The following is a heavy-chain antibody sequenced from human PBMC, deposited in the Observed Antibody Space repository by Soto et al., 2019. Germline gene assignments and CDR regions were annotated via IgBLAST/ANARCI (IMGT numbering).Heavy chain of an antibody. Sequence: GGSLRLSCAASGFTFSSYWMSWVRQAPGKGLEWVANIKQDGSEKYYVDSVKGRFTISRDNAKNSLYLQMNSLRAEDTAVYYCARVGPGYSSGYGFDYWGQGTLVTVSS. CDR1: GFTFSSYW. CDR3: ARVGPGYSSGYGFDY. J-gene: IGHJ4*02. D-gene: IGHD6-19*01. V-gene: IGHV3-7*01. CDR2: IKQDGSEK.